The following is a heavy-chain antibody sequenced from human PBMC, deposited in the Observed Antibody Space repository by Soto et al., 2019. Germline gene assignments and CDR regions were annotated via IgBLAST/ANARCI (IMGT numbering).Heavy chain of an antibody. CDR1: GGTFSSYA. V-gene: IGHV1-69*12. J-gene: IGHJ6*02. CDR2: IIPIFGTA. D-gene: IGHD1-26*01. CDR3: ASLIVGENLYGMDV. Sequence: QVQLVQSGAEVKKPGSSVKVSCKASGGTFSSYAISWVRQAPGQGLEWMGGIIPIFGTANYAQKFQGRVTITADDSTSTAYMELSSLSSEDTAVYYCASLIVGENLYGMDVWGQGTTVTVSS.